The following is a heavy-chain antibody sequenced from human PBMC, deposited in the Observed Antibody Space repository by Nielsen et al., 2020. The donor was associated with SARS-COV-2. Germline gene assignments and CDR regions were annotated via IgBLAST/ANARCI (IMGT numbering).Heavy chain of an antibody. CDR3: AKDFPSTENDFWAGVYGVLGAFDI. Sequence: GGSLRLSSAASGFIFSDYAMAWVRQAPGKGLEWVSVIKTSGGTTYYADSVKGRFTISRDTSTNTLYLQMNSLRVEDTAEYYCAKDFPSTENDFWAGVYGVLGAFDIWGQGTKVTVSS. D-gene: IGHD3/OR15-3a*01. CDR1: GFIFSDYA. J-gene: IGHJ3*02. V-gene: IGHV3-23*01. CDR2: IKTSGGTT.